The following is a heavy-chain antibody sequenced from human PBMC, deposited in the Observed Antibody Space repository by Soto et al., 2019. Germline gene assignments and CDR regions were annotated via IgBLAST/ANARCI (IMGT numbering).Heavy chain of an antibody. CDR1: GFTFSNSA. V-gene: IGHV3-23*01. CDR2: ISKSGDVT. Sequence: EVQLLDSGGGLVQPGGSLRVSCAASGFTFSNSAMSWVRQAPGKGLEWVSTISKSGDVTYYADSVKGRFTISRDNSRNTLYLQMNSLGADDTAVYYCAKAPNWNYESGYFDYWGQGTLVTVSS. D-gene: IGHD1-7*01. J-gene: IGHJ4*02. CDR3: AKAPNWNYESGYFDY.